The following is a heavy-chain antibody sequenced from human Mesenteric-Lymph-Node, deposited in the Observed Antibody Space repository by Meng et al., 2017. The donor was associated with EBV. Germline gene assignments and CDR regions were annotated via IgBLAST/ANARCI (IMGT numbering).Heavy chain of an antibody. J-gene: IGHJ5*02. CDR1: GYKFITYY. V-gene: IGHV1-46*01. Sequence: QVQTVQAGAEVKKPGASVSVSCKSSGYKFITYYIPWVRQHPGQGLEWMGIINPSVGSTTYAQKFQGRVSMTSDASTSTVYMELNSLRSEDTAIYYCARATVTRNWFDPWGQGTVVTVSS. D-gene: IGHD4-11*01. CDR3: ARATVTRNWFDP. CDR2: INPSVGST.